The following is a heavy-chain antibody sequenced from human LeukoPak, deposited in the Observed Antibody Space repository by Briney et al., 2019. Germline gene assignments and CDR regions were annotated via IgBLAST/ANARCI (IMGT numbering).Heavy chain of an antibody. D-gene: IGHD2-2*01. J-gene: IGHJ4*02. CDR1: GFTFSSYE. CDR2: ISSSGSTI. V-gene: IGHV3-48*03. Sequence: GGSLRLSCAASGFTFSSYEMNWVRQAPGKGLEWVSYISSSGSTIYYADSVKGQFTISRDNAKNSLYLQMNSLRAEDTAVYYCAAVGYCSSTSCYVGYFDYWGQGTLVTVSS. CDR3: AAVGYCSSTSCYVGYFDY.